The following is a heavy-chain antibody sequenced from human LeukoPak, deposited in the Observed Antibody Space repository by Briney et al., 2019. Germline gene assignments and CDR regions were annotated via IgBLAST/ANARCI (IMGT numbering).Heavy chain of an antibody. D-gene: IGHD5-12*01. CDR3: ARDHNSGSSDAFDI. Sequence: PGGSPRLSCAASGFTFSNYWMNWVRQAPGKGLEWLSFISSSGSPIYYADSVKGRFTISRDNAKNSVYLQMNSLRAEDTAVYYCARDHNSGSSDAFDIWGQGTMVTVSS. J-gene: IGHJ3*02. CDR2: ISSSGSPI. V-gene: IGHV3-48*04. CDR1: GFTFSNYW.